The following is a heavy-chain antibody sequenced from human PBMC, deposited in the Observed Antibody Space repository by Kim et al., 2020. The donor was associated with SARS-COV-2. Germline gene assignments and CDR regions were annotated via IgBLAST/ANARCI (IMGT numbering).Heavy chain of an antibody. CDR1: GFTFDDYA. J-gene: IGHJ4*02. V-gene: IGHV3-9*01. Sequence: GGSLRLSCAASGFTFDDYAMHWVRQAPGKGLEWVSGISWNSGSIGYADSVKGRFTISRDNAKNSLYLQMNSLRAEDTALYYCAKDIESGGSYSHGLSYFESWGPGNLVTVSS. D-gene: IGHD3-10*01. CDR2: ISWNSGSI. CDR3: AKDIESGGSYSHGLSYFES.